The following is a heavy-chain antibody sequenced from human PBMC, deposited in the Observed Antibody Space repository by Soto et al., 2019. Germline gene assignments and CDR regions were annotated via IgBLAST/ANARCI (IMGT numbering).Heavy chain of an antibody. J-gene: IGHJ5*02. CDR1: GGRVSSGDYY. V-gene: IGHV4-61*08. Sequence: SETLSLTFTVSGGRVSSGDYYWSCIRQPPGKGLEWIGYIYYSGNTNYNPSLKSRVIISVDTSKNLFSLKLTYVTAADPAVYYCARIPVDTSIIYWLDPSGQGTLVTVSS. CDR2: IYYSGNT. D-gene: IGHD5-18*01. CDR3: ARIPVDTSIIYWLDP.